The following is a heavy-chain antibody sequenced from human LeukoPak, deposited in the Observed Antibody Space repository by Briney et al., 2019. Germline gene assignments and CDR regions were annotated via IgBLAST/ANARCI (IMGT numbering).Heavy chain of an antibody. V-gene: IGHV3-23*01. D-gene: IGHD6-19*01. CDR3: AKRRYSSGWIDY. CDR1: GFTFSSYA. Sequence: GGSLRLSCAASGFTFSSYAMSWVRQAPGKGLEWVSAISGSGGSTYYADSVKGRFTISRDNSRNTLYLQMNSLRAEDTAVYYCAKRRYSSGWIDYWGQGTLVTVSS. CDR2: ISGSGGST. J-gene: IGHJ4*02.